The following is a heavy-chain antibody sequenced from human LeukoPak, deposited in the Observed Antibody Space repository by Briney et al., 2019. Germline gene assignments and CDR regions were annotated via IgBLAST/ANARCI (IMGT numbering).Heavy chain of an antibody. Sequence: SETLSLTCTVSGGSISTSSYYWSWIRQPAGKGLEWIGRIYTSGSTNYNPSLKSRVTISVDTSKNQFSLKLSSVTAADTAVYYGGGLPCSFGGGGGGKNWFTPGGRGPRVTV. CDR2: IYTSGST. CDR3: GGLPCSFGGGGGGKNWFTP. CDR1: GGSISTSSYY. D-gene: IGHD1-26*01. J-gene: IGHJ5*02. V-gene: IGHV4-61*02.